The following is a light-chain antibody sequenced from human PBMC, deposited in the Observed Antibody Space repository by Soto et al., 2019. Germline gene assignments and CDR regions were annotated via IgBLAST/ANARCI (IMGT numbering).Light chain of an antibody. Sequence: EIVLTQSQATLSVSPVERATLSCSASQSVSSNLAWYQQKPGQAPRLLISGASTRATGVPARFSGSGSGTEFTLTITSLQSEDFAVYCCQQYNNWPLTFGPGTRLEIK. CDR3: QQYNNWPLT. CDR1: QSVSSN. CDR2: GAS. J-gene: IGKJ5*01. V-gene: IGKV3D-15*01.